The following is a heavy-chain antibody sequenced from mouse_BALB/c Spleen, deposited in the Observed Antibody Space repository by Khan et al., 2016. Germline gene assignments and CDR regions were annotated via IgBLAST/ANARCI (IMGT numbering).Heavy chain of an antibody. CDR3: ARSRWDYFDY. CDR2: INPSSGYT. J-gene: IGHJ2*01. D-gene: IGHD1-1*02. CDR1: GYIFTTYL. V-gene: IGHV1-4*02. Sequence: VQLQESAAELARPGASVKMSCKASGYIFTTYLMYWVKQRPGQGLEWIGHINPSSGYTEYNQKFKDKTTLTADKSSNTAYMQLSSLTSEDSAVYYCARSRWDYFDYWGQGTTLTVSS.